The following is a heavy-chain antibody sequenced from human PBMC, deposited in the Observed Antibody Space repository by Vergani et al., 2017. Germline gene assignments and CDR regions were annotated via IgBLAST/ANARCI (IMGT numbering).Heavy chain of an antibody. Sequence: EVQLLESGGNLVQPGGSLRLSCAASGFTFTNFAMTWVRQAPGEGLEWVSGISGSGGFTYYADSVKGRFTISRDNSKNTMFLQMNNLRAEDTAVYYCAELYGDDGYSPFWGQGTLVTVSS. J-gene: IGHJ4*02. V-gene: IGHV3-23*01. CDR1: GFTFTNFA. CDR3: AELYGDDGYSPF. D-gene: IGHD5-18*01. CDR2: ISGSGGFT.